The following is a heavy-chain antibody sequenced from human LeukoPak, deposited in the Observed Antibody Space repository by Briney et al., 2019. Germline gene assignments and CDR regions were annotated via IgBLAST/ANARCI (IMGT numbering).Heavy chain of an antibody. CDR2: INWNGGST. CDR1: GFTFDDYG. D-gene: IGHD3-10*01. V-gene: IGHV3-20*04. Sequence: PGGSLRLSCAASGFTFDDYGMSWVRQAPGKGLEWVSGINWNGGSTGYADSVKGRFTISRDNAKNSLYLQMNSLRAEDTALYYCAREARLTGSGSYPYNWFDPWGQGTLVTVSS. J-gene: IGHJ5*02. CDR3: AREARLTGSGSYPYNWFDP.